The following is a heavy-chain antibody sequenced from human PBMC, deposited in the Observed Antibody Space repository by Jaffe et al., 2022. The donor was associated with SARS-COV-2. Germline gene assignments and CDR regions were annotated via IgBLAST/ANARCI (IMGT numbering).Heavy chain of an antibody. V-gene: IGHV3-64*01. CDR3: ARAVPGSGGSSSDY. J-gene: IGHJ4*02. D-gene: IGHD2-15*01. Sequence: EVQLVESGGGLVQPGGSLRLSCAASGFTFSSYAMHWVRQAPGKGLEYVSAISSNGGSTYYANSVKGRFTISRDNSKNTLYLQMGSLRAEDMAVYYCARAVPGSGGSSSDYWGQGTLVTVSS. CDR2: ISSNGGST. CDR1: GFTFSSYA.